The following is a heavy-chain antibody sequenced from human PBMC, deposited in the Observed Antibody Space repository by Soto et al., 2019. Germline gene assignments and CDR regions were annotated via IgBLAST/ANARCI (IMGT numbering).Heavy chain of an antibody. D-gene: IGHD3-22*01. CDR1: GFTFSSYS. CDR2: IRSGSSTI. CDR3: ARARYYDSGVFWFDP. J-gene: IGHJ5*02. Sequence: GGSLRLSCAASGFTFSSYSMIWVRQAPGKGLEWVSYIRSGSSTIHYADSVRGRFTISRDNAKNSLYLQMNSLRDEDTAVYYCARARYYDSGVFWFDPWGQGTLVTVSS. V-gene: IGHV3-48*02.